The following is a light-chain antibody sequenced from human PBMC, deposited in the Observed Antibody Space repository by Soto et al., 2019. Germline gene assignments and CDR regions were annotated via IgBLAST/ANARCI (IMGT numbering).Light chain of an antibody. V-gene: IGLV2-14*01. CDR1: SRDVGGYNH. CDR2: EVT. CDR3: CAYVNSRSYV. Sequence: QSALTQPASVSGSLGQSITISCTGTSRDVGGYNHVSWYQHHPGKAPKLMIYEVTNRPSGVSNRFSGSKSGNTASLTISGLQAEDEADYYCCAYVNSRSYVFGSGTKVTVL. J-gene: IGLJ1*01.